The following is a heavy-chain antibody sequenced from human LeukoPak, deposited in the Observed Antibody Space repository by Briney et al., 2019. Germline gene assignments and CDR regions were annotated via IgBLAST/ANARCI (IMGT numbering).Heavy chain of an antibody. D-gene: IGHD6-19*01. CDR1: GLHFSGTA. V-gene: IGHV3-23*01. J-gene: IGHJ5*02. Sequence: GGSLRLSCAASGLHFSGTAMSWVRQAPGKGLEWVSAISHDGMDAYYADSVKGRFTISRDNSKKTVSLEMSSLTAADTGVYYCAKDGAQYSSGPECDPRGQGALVTVSP. CDR2: ISHDGMDA. CDR3: AKDGAQYSSGPECDP.